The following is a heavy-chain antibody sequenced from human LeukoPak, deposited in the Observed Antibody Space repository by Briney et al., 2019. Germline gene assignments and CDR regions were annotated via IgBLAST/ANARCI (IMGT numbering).Heavy chain of an antibody. J-gene: IGHJ6*02. Sequence: SETLSLTCTVSGGSISSGDYYWSWIRQPPGKGLERIGYIYYSGSTYYNPSLKSRVTISVDTSKNQFSLKLSSVTAADTAVYYCARDVTDRYYGMDVWGQGTTVTVSS. V-gene: IGHV4-30-4*01. CDR1: GGSISSGDYY. CDR3: ARDVTDRYYGMDV. CDR2: IYYSGST. D-gene: IGHD1-20*01.